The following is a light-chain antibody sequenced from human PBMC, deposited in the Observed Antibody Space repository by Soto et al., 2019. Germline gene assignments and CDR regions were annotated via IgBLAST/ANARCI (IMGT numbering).Light chain of an antibody. CDR1: QSVSSD. V-gene: IGKV3-15*01. CDR3: QHYNKRPLT. Sequence: EIVMTQSPATLSVSPGERATLSCRASQSVSSDLAWYQQKPGQAPRLLIYGASTRATGMPARFSGSGSGTEFTLTISSLQSEDFAVYYCQHYNKRPLTFGGGTKVEIK. CDR2: GAS. J-gene: IGKJ4*01.